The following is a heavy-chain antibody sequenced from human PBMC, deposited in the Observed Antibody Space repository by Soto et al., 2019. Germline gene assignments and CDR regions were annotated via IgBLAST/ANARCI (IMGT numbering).Heavy chain of an antibody. Sequence: QVQLQDSGPGLVKPSQTLSLTCTVSDGSISSGDYYWGWIRRPPGKGLAWIGYIYHSGHTYYTPSLKSQLSMSVDTSNNQFSLNLNSGTASDTAVYYCDTEALAADYFGHCGQGTQVTFSS. D-gene: IGHD6-19*01. CDR1: DGSISSGDYY. V-gene: IGHV4-30-4*08. J-gene: IGHJ4*02. CDR2: IYHSGHT. CDR3: DTEALAADYFGH.